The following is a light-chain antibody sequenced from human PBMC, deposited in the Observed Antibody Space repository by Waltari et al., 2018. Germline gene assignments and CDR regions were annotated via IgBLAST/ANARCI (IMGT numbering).Light chain of an antibody. CDR2: DVN. CDR3: SSYTTGSTRYV. V-gene: IGLV2-14*03. CDR1: SSNIGACNF. J-gene: IGLJ1*01. Sequence: QSALNQPASVSGSPAHPITISCTGTSSNIGACNFVSRYQKHPGKAPKVMIYDVNNRPSGVSSRFSGSNSGNTASLTIAGLQAEDEADYYCSSYTTGSTRYVFGSGTKVTVL.